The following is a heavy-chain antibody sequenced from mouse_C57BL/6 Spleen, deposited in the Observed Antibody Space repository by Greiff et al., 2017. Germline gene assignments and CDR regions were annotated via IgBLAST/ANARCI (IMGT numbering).Heavy chain of an antibody. V-gene: IGHV3-6*01. CDR2: ISYDGSN. CDR1: GYSITSGYY. D-gene: IGHD2-5*01. CDR3: AREGLYYSTHYAMDY. J-gene: IGHJ4*01. Sequence: EVQRVESGPGLVKPSQSLSLTCSVTGYSITSGYYWNWIRQFPGNKLEWMGYISYDGSNNYNPSLKNRISITRDTSKNQFFLKLNSVTTEDTATYYCAREGLYYSTHYAMDYWGQGTSVTVSS.